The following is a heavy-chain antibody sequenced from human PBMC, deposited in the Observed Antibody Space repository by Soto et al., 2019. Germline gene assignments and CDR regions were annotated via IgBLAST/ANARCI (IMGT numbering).Heavy chain of an antibody. Sequence: GVSLRLSCAASGFTFGSYWMSWVRQAPGKGLEWLATIHMDAREKKYVDSVKGRFTMSRDNAKSSLYLQMDSLRAEDTAVYYCARHSGYGSGSPVNNYLDHWGHGALVTVSA. J-gene: IGHJ4*01. V-gene: IGHV3-7*01. D-gene: IGHD3-10*01. CDR3: ARHSGYGSGSPVNNYLDH. CDR2: IHMDAREK. CDR1: GFTFGSYW.